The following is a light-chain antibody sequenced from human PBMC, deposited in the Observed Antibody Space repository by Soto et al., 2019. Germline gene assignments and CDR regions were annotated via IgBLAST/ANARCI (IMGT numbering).Light chain of an antibody. CDR2: DVS. J-gene: IGLJ1*01. Sequence: QSALTQPASVSGSPGQSITISCTGTSSDFGGYNYVSWYQQHPGKAPKLMIYDVSNRPSGVSNRFSGSKSGNTASLTISGFQAEDEADYYCSSYTSSSTQNVFGTGTKVTVL. CDR1: SSDFGGYNY. CDR3: SSYTSSSTQNV. V-gene: IGLV2-14*01.